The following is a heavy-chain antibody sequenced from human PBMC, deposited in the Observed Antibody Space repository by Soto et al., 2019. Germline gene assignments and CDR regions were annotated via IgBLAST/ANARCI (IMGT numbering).Heavy chain of an antibody. J-gene: IGHJ3*02. CDR1: GYTFTSYG. CDR3: ASSGYSSVWYDGLLARDAFDI. V-gene: IGHV1-18*01. CDR2: ISAYNGNT. D-gene: IGHD6-19*01. Sequence: QVQLVQSGAEVKKPGASVKVSCKASGYTFTSYGISWVRQAPGQGLEWMGWISAYNGNTNYAQKLQGRVTMTTDTSTSTDYMELRSLRSDDTDLYSCASSGYSSVWYDGLLARDAFDICGQGTMVTVSS.